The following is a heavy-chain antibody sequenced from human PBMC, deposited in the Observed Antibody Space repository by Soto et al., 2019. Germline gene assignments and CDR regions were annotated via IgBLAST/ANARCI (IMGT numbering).Heavy chain of an antibody. D-gene: IGHD3-16*02. CDR3: AKGGKGELSLSVFDY. J-gene: IGHJ4*02. CDR2: ISGSGGST. CDR1: GFTFSSYA. V-gene: IGHV3-23*01. Sequence: EVQLLESGGGLVQPGGSLRLSCAASGFTFSSYAMSWVRQAPGKGLEWVSAISGSGGSTYYADSVKGRFTISRDNSKNTLDLQMNSLRAEDTAVYYCAKGGKGELSLSVFDYWGQGTLVTVSS.